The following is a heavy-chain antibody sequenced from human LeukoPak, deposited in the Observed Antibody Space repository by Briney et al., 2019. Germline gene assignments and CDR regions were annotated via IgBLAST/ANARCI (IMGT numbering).Heavy chain of an antibody. V-gene: IGHV4-34*01. J-gene: IGHJ5*02. D-gene: IGHD6-19*01. Sequence: SETLSLTCAVYGGSFSGYYWSWIRQPPGKGLEWIGEINHSGSTNYNPSLKSRVTISVDTSKNQFSLKLSSVTAADTAVYYCAREWLVLGYNWFDPWGQGTLVTVSS. CDR2: INHSGST. CDR1: GGSFSGYY. CDR3: AREWLVLGYNWFDP.